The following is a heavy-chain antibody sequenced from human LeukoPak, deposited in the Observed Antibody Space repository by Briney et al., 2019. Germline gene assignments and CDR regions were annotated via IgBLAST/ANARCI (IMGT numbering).Heavy chain of an antibody. CDR1: GGSISSSSYY. CDR3: ARGYRYGFFDY. J-gene: IGHJ4*02. D-gene: IGHD5-18*01. CDR2: ISYSGTT. Sequence: NPSETLSLTCTVSGGSISSSSYYWGLIRQPPGKGLEWIGSISYSGTTYYNPSLKSRVTMSVDRSMNQFSLKVTSVTAADTAVYFCARGYRYGFFDYWGQGTLVTVSS. V-gene: IGHV4-39*07.